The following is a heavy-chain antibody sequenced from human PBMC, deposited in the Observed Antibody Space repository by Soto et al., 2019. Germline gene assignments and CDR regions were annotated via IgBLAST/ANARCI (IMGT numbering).Heavy chain of an antibody. J-gene: IGHJ5*02. D-gene: IGHD2-2*01. CDR1: GFTFSSYS. V-gene: IGHV3-21*01. Sequence: GGSLRLSCAASGFTFSSYSMNWVRQAPGKGLEWVSSISSSSSYIYYADSVKGRFTISRDNAKNSLYLQMNSLRAEDTAVYYGARDNQESQGFDPWGQGTLVTAPQ. CDR2: ISSSSSYI. CDR3: ARDNQESQGFDP.